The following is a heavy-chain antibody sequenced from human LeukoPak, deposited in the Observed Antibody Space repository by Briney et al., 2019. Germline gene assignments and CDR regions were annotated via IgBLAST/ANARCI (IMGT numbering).Heavy chain of an antibody. CDR2: IYYSGST. CDR3: ARQLKRNWFDP. V-gene: IGHV4-39*01. Sequence: SETLSLTCTVSGGSISSSSYYWGWIRQPPGKGLEWIGSIYYSGSTYYNPSLKRRVTISVDTSKNQFSLKLSSVTAADTAVYYRARQLKRNWFDPWGQGTLVTVSS. J-gene: IGHJ5*02. CDR1: GGSISSSSYY.